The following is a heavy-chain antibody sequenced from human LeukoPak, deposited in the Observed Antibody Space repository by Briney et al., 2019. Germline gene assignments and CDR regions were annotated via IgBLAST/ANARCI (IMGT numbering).Heavy chain of an antibody. V-gene: IGHV3-48*03. CDR2: ISSSGSTI. CDR1: GFTFSSYE. D-gene: IGHD4-23*01. Sequence: GGSLRLSCAASGFTFSSYEMHWVRQAPGKGLEWVSYISSSGSTIYYADSVKGRFTVSRDNAKNSLYLQMNSLRAEDTAVYYCARDYGGSSPFDYWGQGTLVTVSS. J-gene: IGHJ4*02. CDR3: ARDYGGSSPFDY.